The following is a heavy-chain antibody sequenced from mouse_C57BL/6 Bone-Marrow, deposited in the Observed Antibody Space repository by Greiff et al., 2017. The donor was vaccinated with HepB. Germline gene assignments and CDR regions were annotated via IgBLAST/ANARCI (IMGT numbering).Heavy chain of an antibody. J-gene: IGHJ3*01. D-gene: IGHD2-3*01. V-gene: IGHV1-81*01. CDR1: GYTFTSYG. CDR3: ARDYDGYYYWFDY. Sequence: VKLMESGAELARPGASVKLSCKASGYTFTSYGISWVKQRTGQGLEWIGEIYPRSGNTYYNEKFKGKATLTADKSSSTAYMELRSLTSEDSAVYFCARDYDGYYYWFDYWGQGTLVTVSA. CDR2: IYPRSGNT.